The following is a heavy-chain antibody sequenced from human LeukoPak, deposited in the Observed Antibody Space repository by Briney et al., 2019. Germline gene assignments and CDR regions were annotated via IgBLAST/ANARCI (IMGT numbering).Heavy chain of an antibody. CDR2: ISGSGGST. V-gene: IGHV3-23*01. CDR1: GFTFSSYA. D-gene: IGHD5-18*01. Sequence: GGSLRLSCAASGFTFSSYAMNWVRQAPGKGLEWVSVISGSGGSTHYADSVKGRFTISRDNSKDTLYLQMNSLRAEDTAVYYCATTIGGYNYGPSFDYWGQGTLVTVSS. J-gene: IGHJ4*02. CDR3: ATTIGGYNYGPSFDY.